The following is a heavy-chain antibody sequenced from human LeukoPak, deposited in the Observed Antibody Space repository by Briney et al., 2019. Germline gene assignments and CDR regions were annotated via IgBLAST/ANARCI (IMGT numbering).Heavy chain of an antibody. Sequence: GGSLRLSCAASGFTFSSYAMSWVRQAPGKGLEWVSAISGSGGSTYYADSVKGRFTISRDNAKNSLYLQMNSLRAEDTAVYYCARDRATYCSGGSCYSGVYYYYYMDVWGKGTTVTVSS. J-gene: IGHJ6*03. D-gene: IGHD2-15*01. CDR2: ISGSGGST. V-gene: IGHV3-23*01. CDR1: GFTFSSYA. CDR3: ARDRATYCSGGSCYSGVYYYYYMDV.